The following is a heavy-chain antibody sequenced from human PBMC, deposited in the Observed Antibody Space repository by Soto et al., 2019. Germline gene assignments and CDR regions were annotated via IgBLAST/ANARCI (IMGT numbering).Heavy chain of an antibody. Sequence: ASVKVSCKASGYTFSDYYIHWARQAPGQGLEWMGWINPNSGGTKYAPKFQGGVTMTRDTSITTAYMELSRLRSGDTAVYYCAREPATAKPEGVDFWGQGTLVTVSS. CDR2: INPNSGGT. J-gene: IGHJ4*02. CDR3: AREPATAKPEGVDF. V-gene: IGHV1-2*02. CDR1: GYTFSDYY. D-gene: IGHD1-1*01.